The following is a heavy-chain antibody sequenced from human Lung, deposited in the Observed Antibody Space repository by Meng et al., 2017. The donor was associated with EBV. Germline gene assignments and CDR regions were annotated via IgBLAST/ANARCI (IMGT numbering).Heavy chain of an antibody. CDR1: GDSVSSNSAA. J-gene: IGHJ4*02. CDR3: ASSRPLAGNWNYHY. CDR2: TYYRSKWYN. Sequence: LQQSGPGLVTPSQPLPLTCAISGDSVSSNSAAWNWIRQSPSRGLEWLGRTYYRSKWYNDYAVSVKSRITINPDTSKNQFSLQLNSVTPEDTAVYYCASSRPLAGNWNYHYWGQGTLVTVSS. D-gene: IGHD1-7*01. V-gene: IGHV6-1*01.